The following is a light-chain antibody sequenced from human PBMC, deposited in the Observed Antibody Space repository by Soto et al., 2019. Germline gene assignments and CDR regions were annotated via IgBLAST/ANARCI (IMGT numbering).Light chain of an antibody. Sequence: EIVLTQSPGTLSLSPGERATLSSRASQSVSSTYLGWYQQKPGQAPRLLIYGASSRATGIPDRFSGSGSGTDFTLTISRLEPEDFAVYYCQQYGSSPPFTFGQGTKLEIK. V-gene: IGKV3-20*01. CDR2: GAS. CDR3: QQYGSSPPFT. CDR1: QSVSSTY. J-gene: IGKJ2*01.